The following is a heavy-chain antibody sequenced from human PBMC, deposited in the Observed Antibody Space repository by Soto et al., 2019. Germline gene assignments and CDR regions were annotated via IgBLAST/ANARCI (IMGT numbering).Heavy chain of an antibody. D-gene: IGHD2-8*01. Sequence: QLVQSGAEVKKPGASVRVSCKASGYTFTNHDINWVRQATGQGPEWIGWMHANSDNTGYAKRLKGRVTMTRNASIHPAYLELRALTSEDKAVYYCARLEQCSTGVCYIGDWYFDLWGRGTLVTVSS. CDR1: GYTFTNHD. J-gene: IGHJ2*01. CDR2: MHANSDNT. CDR3: ARLEQCSTGVCYIGDWYFDL. V-gene: IGHV1-8*01.